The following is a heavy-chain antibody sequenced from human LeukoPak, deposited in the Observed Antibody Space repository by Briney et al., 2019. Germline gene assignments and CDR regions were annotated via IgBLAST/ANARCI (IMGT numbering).Heavy chain of an antibody. D-gene: IGHD4-17*01. CDR2: IYYSGST. CDR1: GGSISSSSYY. Sequence: SETLSLTCTVSGGSISSSSYYWGWIRQPPGKGLEWIGSIYYSGSTYYNPSLKSRVTISVDTSKNQFSLKLSSVTAADTAVYYCARVILGVTTKGIYYFDYWGQGTLVTVSS. V-gene: IGHV4-39*07. J-gene: IGHJ4*02. CDR3: ARVILGVTTKGIYYFDY.